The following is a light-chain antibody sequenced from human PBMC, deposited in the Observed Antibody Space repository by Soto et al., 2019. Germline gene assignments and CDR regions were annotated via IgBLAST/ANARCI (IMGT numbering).Light chain of an antibody. CDR1: STNLANYNL. CDR2: EVN. V-gene: IGLV2-23*02. J-gene: IGLJ1*01. CDR3: CSYAGNSTFV. Sequence: SVLTQPASVSGSPGQSITISCTGTSTNLANYNLVSWYQQYPGKAPKLIIYEVNKRPSGFSNRFSGAKSGNTAPLTISGLQAEDEADYYCCSYAGNSTFVFGTGTKVTVL.